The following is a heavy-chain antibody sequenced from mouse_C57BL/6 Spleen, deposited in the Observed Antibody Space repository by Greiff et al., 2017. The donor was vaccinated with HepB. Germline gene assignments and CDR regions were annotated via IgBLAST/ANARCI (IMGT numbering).Heavy chain of an antibody. Sequence: VQLKQSGAELVRPGASVKLSCTASGFNIKDDYMHWVKQRPEQGLEWIGWIDPENGDTEYASKFQGKATITADTSSNTAYLQLSSLTSEDTAVYYCTTPTAQATWFAYWGQGTLVTVSA. CDR3: TTPTAQATWFAY. CDR1: GFNIKDDY. CDR2: IDPENGDT. J-gene: IGHJ3*01. D-gene: IGHD3-2*02. V-gene: IGHV14-4*01.